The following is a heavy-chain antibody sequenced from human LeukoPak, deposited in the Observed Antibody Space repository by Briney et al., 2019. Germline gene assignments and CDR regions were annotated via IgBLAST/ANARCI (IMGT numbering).Heavy chain of an antibody. CDR3: ARERWEGGSYVMGFDY. CDR2: IYTSGST. V-gene: IGHV4-61*02. D-gene: IGHD1-26*01. Sequence: SQTLSLTCTVSGGSISSGSYYWSWIRQPAGKGLEWIGRIYTSGSTNYNPSLKSRVTISVDTSKNQFSLKLSSVTAADTAVYYCARERWEGGSYVMGFDYWGQGALVTVSS. CDR1: GGSISSGSYY. J-gene: IGHJ4*02.